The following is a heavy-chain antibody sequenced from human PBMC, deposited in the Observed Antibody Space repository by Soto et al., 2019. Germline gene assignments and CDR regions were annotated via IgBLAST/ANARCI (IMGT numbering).Heavy chain of an antibody. CDR1: GGSISSGDYY. CDR2: IYYSGST. V-gene: IGHV4-30-4*01. Sequence: SETLSLTCTVSGGSISSGDYYWSWIRQPPGKGLEWIGYIYYSGSTCYNPSLKSRVTISVDTSKNQFSLKLSSVTAADTAVYYCARAQGPSTYYDFWSGSGGPYYGMDVWGQGTTVTVSS. CDR3: ARAQGPSTYYDFWSGSGGPYYGMDV. J-gene: IGHJ6*02. D-gene: IGHD3-3*01.